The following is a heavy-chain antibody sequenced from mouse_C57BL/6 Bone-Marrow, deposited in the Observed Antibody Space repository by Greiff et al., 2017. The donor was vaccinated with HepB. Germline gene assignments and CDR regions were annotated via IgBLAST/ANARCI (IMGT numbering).Heavy chain of an antibody. Sequence: QVQLQQPGAELVKPGASVKLSCKASGYTFTSYWMHWVKQRPGQGLEWIGMIHPNSGSTNYNEKFKSKATLTVDKSSSTAYMQLSSLTSEDSAGYYWARRGNRLRRAFDYWGQGTPLTVSS. V-gene: IGHV1-64*01. D-gene: IGHD2-4*01. CDR3: ARRGNRLRRAFDY. CDR1: GYTFTSYW. CDR2: IHPNSGST. J-gene: IGHJ2*01.